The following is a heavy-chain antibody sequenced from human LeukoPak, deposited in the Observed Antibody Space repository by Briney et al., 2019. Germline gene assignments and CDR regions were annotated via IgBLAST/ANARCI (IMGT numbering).Heavy chain of an antibody. D-gene: IGHD3-22*01. Sequence: SETLSLTCTVSGASISGYYWNWIRQSPGKGLEWIGYIYGSGSTNYNPSLQSRVSISVDTSKNQFSLKLTSVTAADTAVYYCARHLYYDSSGYMVWFDPWGQGTLVTVSS. V-gene: IGHV4-59*08. CDR2: IYGSGST. CDR1: GASISGYY. CDR3: ARHLYYDSSGYMVWFDP. J-gene: IGHJ5*02.